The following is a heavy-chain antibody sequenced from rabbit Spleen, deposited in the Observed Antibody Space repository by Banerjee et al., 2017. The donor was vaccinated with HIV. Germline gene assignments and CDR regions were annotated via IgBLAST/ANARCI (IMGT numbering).Heavy chain of an antibody. CDR1: GFSFSSGYD. V-gene: IGHV1S45*01. Sequence: QEQLVESGGGLVQPEGSLTLTCTASGFSFSSGYDMCWVRQAPGKGLEWIACIDIGSSGFTYFASWAKGRFTISKTSSTTVTLQMTSLTAADTATYFCARDLPGIIGWNFNLWGPGTLVTVS. J-gene: IGHJ4*01. CDR3: ARDLPGIIGWNFNL. D-gene: IGHD1-1*01. CDR2: IDIGSSGFT.